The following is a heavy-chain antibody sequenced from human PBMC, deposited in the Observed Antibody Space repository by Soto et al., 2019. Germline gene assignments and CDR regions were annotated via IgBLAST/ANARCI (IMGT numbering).Heavy chain of an antibody. CDR3: ARATGGSSSPNMDV. CDR1: GGTFSSYT. V-gene: IGHV1-69*02. CDR2: IIPILGIA. D-gene: IGHD6-6*01. J-gene: IGHJ6*03. Sequence: SVKVSCKASGGTFSSYTISWVRQAHGQGLEWMGRIIPILGIANYAQKFQGRVTITADKSTSTAYMELSSLRSEDTAVYYCARATGGSSSPNMDVWGKGTTVTVSS.